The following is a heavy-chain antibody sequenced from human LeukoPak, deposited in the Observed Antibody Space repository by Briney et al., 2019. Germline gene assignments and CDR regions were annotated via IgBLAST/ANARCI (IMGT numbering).Heavy chain of an antibody. CDR1: GFTFSSYS. CDR3: ASAATAGPTYFDY. D-gene: IGHD6-13*01. Sequence: GSLRLSCVASGFTFSSYSMNWVRQAPGKGLEWVSSISSSGSYTYYADSMKGRFTISRDNAKNSLYLQMNSLRAEDTAVYYCASAATAGPTYFDYWGQGTLVTVSS. V-gene: IGHV3-21*01. CDR2: ISSSGSYT. J-gene: IGHJ4*02.